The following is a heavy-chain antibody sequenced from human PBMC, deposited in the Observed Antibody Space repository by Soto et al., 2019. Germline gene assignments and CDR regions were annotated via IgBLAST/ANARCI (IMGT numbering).Heavy chain of an antibody. CDR3: ARERGQQLVYCDC. D-gene: IGHD6-13*01. CDR1: GFTFSSYA. V-gene: IGHV3-30-3*01. Sequence: GGSLRLSCAASGFTFSSYAMHWVRQAPGKGLEWVAVISYDGSNKYYADSVKGRFTIYRDNSKNTLYLQMNSLRDEDTAVYYCARERGQQLVYCDCWGQGSRVTVSS. J-gene: IGHJ4*02. CDR2: ISYDGSNK.